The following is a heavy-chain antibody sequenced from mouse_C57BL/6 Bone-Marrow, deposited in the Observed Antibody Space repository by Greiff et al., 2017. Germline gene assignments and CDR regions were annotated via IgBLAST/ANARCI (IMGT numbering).Heavy chain of an antibody. Sequence: VQLQQSGAELVRPGASVKLSCTASGFNIKDDYMHWVKQRPEQGLEWIGWIDPENGDTEYASKFQGKATITADTSSNTAYLQLSSLTSEDTAVYYCTRGRAAWFAYWGQGTLVTVSA. J-gene: IGHJ3*01. CDR2: IDPENGDT. D-gene: IGHD3-3*01. CDR3: TRGRAAWFAY. CDR1: GFNIKDDY. V-gene: IGHV14-4*01.